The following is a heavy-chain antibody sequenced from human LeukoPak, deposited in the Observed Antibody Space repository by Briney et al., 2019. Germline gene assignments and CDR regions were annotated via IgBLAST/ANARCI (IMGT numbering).Heavy chain of an antibody. J-gene: IGHJ4*02. CDR3: AKDMRYDSSGYYFDD. V-gene: IGHV3-9*01. Sequence: GRPLRLSCAASGFTFDDYAMHWVRQAPGKGLEWVSGISWNSGSIGYADSVKGRFTISRDNAKNSLYLQMNSLRAEDTAMYYCAKDMRYDSSGYYFDDWGQGTLVTVSS. D-gene: IGHD3-22*01. CDR1: GFTFDDYA. CDR2: ISWNSGSI.